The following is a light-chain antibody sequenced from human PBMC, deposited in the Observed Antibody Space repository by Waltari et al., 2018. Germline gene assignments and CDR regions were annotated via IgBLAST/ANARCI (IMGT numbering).Light chain of an antibody. CDR2: DVS. Sequence: QSVLTQPASVSGSPGQSVTISCTGTSSDVGGYNYVSWYQQYPGEAPKLIIYDVSHRPSGVSDRFSGSKSGDTASLTISGLQAEDEADYHCSSYTSKRLHVFRTGTKVTVL. CDR3: SSYTSKRLHV. J-gene: IGLJ1*01. CDR1: SSDVGGYNY. V-gene: IGLV2-14*01.